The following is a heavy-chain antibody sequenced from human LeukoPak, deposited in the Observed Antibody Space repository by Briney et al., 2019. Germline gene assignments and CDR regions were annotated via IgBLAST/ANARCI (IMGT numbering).Heavy chain of an antibody. CDR2: IYYSGST. CDR1: RGSISSTTYY. J-gene: IGHJ4*02. CDR3: ARAFTIFGVVIRYYFDY. V-gene: IGHV4-39*01. Sequence: SETLSLTCTVSRGSISSTTYYWDWIRQPPGKGLEWIGSIYYSGSTYYNPSLKSRVTISVDTSKNQFSLRLTSVTAADTAVYYCARAFTIFGVVIRYYFDYWGQGTLVTVSS. D-gene: IGHD3-3*01.